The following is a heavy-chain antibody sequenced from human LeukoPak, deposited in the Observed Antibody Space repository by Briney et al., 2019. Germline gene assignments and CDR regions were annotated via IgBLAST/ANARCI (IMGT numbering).Heavy chain of an antibody. J-gene: IGHJ4*02. V-gene: IGHV1-2*03. D-gene: IGHD5-12*01. CDR3: SRGRADGYSGYDLGDY. Sequence: LGASVKVSCKASGYTFTGYYMHWVRQAPGQGLEWMGWINPNSGGTDYAQKFQGRVTMARDTSISTAYMELSSLTSDDTAVYYCSRGRADGYSGYDLGDYWGQGTLVTVSS. CDR1: GYTFTGYY. CDR2: INPNSGGT.